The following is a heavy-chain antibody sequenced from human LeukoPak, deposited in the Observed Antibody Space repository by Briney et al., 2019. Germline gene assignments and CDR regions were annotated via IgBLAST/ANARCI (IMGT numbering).Heavy chain of an antibody. CDR2: VGYDGSEI. CDR3: AKRGKDSPGYYNYFDF. V-gene: IGHV3-30*02. Sequence: GESLRLSCATSGFTFSTYGMHWVRHAPGQGLEWVAFVGYDGSEIRYADSVKGRFTISRDNSKNTVHLEMGGLRGEDTAVYYCAKRGKDSPGYYNYFDFWGQGTLVTVSS. D-gene: IGHD3-22*01. CDR1: GFTFSTYG. J-gene: IGHJ4*02.